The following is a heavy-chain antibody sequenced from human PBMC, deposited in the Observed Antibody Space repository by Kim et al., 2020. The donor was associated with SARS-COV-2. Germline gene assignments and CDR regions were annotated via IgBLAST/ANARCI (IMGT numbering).Heavy chain of an antibody. CDR1: GFTFSSYG. V-gene: IGHV3-30*18. Sequence: GGSLRLSCAASGFTFSSYGMHWVRQAPGKGLEWVAVISYDGSNKYYADSVKGRFTISRDNSKNTLYLQMNSLRAEDTAVYYCAKSGIAELRGWFDPWGQGTLVTVSS. D-gene: IGHD6-13*01. CDR3: AKSGIAELRGWFDP. J-gene: IGHJ5*02. CDR2: ISYDGSNK.